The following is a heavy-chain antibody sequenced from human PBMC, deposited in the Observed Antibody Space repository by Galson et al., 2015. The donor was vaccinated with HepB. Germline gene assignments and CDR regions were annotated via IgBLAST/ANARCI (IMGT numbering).Heavy chain of an antibody. CDR2: ISYTGNS. D-gene: IGHD6-6*01. J-gene: IGHJ6*02. CDR3: ARDPSSNSNGMDV. Sequence: LSLTCTVSGGAISSGGYYWSWIRQHPGKGLEWIAFISYTGNSYYNPSLKSRVTISVDTSKNQFSLKLNSVTAADTAVYYCARDPSSNSNGMDVWGQGTMVTVSS. V-gene: IGHV4-31*03. CDR1: GGAISSGGYY.